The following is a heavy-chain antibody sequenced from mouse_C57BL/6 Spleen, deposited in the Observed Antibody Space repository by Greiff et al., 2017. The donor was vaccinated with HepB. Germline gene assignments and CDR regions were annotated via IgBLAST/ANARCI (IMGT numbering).Heavy chain of an antibody. CDR1: GSTFTSYW. J-gene: IGHJ2*01. V-gene: IGHV1-64*01. CDR3: ARWGTTVAFDY. CDR2: IHPNSGST. Sequence: VQLPQPGAELVKPGASVKLSCKASGSTFTSYWMHWVQQRPGQGLAWIGMIHPNSGSTNSNEKFKSKATLTVDHSYSTAYMQLSSLTSEDSAVYYCARWGTTVAFDYWGQGTTLTVSS. D-gene: IGHD1-1*01.